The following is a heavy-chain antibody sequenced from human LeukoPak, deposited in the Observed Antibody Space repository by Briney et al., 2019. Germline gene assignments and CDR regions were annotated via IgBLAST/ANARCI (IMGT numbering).Heavy chain of an antibody. Sequence: GGSLRLSCAASEFTVSVNYMSWVRQAPGKGLEWVSGISGSGGSTYYADSVKGRFTISRDNSKKTLYLQMNSLRAEDTAVYYCAKDSKIVGPTFRSYHYMDVWGKGTTVTVSS. CDR1: EFTVSVNY. CDR3: AKDSKIVGPTFRSYHYMDV. V-gene: IGHV3-23*01. J-gene: IGHJ6*03. D-gene: IGHD1-26*01. CDR2: ISGSGGST.